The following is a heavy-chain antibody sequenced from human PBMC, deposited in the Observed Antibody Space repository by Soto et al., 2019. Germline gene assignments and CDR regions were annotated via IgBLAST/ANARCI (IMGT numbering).Heavy chain of an antibody. CDR3: ARESGYCGGACYSPLFDY. J-gene: IGHJ4*02. D-gene: IGHD2-21*02. CDR1: GGTFSSYA. V-gene: IGHV1-69*12. Sequence: QVQLVQSGAEVKKPGSSVKVSCKASGGTFSSYAISWVRQAPGQGLEWMGGIIPIFGTANYAQKFQGRVTITADESTRTAYTELSSLRSEDTAVYYCARESGYCGGACYSPLFDYWGQGTLVTVSS. CDR2: IIPIFGTA.